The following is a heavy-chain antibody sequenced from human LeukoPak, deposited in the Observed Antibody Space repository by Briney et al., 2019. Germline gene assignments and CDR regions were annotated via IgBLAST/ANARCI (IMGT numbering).Heavy chain of an antibody. Sequence: ASVKVSCKASGYTFTSYGISWVRQAPGQGLEWMGWISAYNGNTNYAQKFQGRVTMTRDTSISTAYMELSRLRSDDTAVYYCARDREKWFGESTGGDYWGQGTLVTVSS. J-gene: IGHJ4*02. CDR2: ISAYNGNT. CDR3: ARDREKWFGESTGGDY. CDR1: GYTFTSYG. V-gene: IGHV1-18*01. D-gene: IGHD3-10*01.